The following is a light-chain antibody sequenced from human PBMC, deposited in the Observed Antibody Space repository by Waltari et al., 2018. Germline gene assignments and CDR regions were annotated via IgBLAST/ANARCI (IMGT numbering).Light chain of an antibody. CDR2: DAS. CDR1: QSISSW. J-gene: IGKJ1*01. Sequence: DIQMTQSPSTLSASVGDRVTITCRASQSISSWLVWYQQKPGKAPKLLIYDASSLESGVPSRFSGSGSGTEVTLTISSLQPDDFATYYCQQYNSYSPSFGQGTKVEIK. CDR3: QQYNSYSPS. V-gene: IGKV1-5*01.